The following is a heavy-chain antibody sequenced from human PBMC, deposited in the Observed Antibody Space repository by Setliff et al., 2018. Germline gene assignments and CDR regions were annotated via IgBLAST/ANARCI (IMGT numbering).Heavy chain of an antibody. CDR1: GGSISSGSYY. D-gene: IGHD3-10*01. CDR2: IYTSGST. J-gene: IGHJ5*02. V-gene: IGHV4-61*02. Sequence: TSETLSLTCTVSGGSISSGSYYWSWIRQPAGKGLEWIGRIYTSGSTNYNPSLKSRVTISVDTSKNQFSLKLSSVTAADTAVYYCARHRAEDYYGSGTIIWGWFDPWGQGTLVTVS. CDR3: ARHRAEDYYGSGTIIWGWFDP.